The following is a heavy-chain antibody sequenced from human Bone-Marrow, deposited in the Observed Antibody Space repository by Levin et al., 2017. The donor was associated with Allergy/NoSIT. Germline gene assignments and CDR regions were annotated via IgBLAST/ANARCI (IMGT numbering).Heavy chain of an antibody. CDR1: GDSISNNKW. D-gene: IGHD3-3*01. Sequence: SETLSLTCAVSGDSISNNKWWVWVRQPPGKGLEWIGEIFHGGGTNYNPSLKSRVTMSVDKSKNNFSLRLTSVTAADTAVYYCARGRFWPSYFDYWGQGSLVTVSS. CDR3: ARGRFWPSYFDY. CDR2: IFHGGGT. V-gene: IGHV4-4*02. J-gene: IGHJ4*02.